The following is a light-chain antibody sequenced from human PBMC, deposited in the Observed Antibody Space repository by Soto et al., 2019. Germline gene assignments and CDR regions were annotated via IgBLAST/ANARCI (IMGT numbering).Light chain of an antibody. V-gene: IGLV2-8*01. CDR2: EVS. J-gene: IGLJ1*01. Sequence: QSALTQPPSASGSPGQSVTISCTGTSSDVGGYNYVSWYQQHPGKAPKLMIYEVSKRPSGVPDRFSGSKSGNTASLTVSGLRAEDEADYYCSSYAGSNNPYVFGTGTKATVL. CDR3: SSYAGSNNPYV. CDR1: SSDVGGYNY.